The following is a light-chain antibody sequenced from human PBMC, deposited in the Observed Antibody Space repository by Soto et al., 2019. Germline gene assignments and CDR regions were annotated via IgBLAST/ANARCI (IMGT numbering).Light chain of an antibody. CDR3: QSFDSSLSAYYA. V-gene: IGLV1-40*01. J-gene: IGLJ1*01. CDR1: SSNIGAGYD. Sequence: QSVLTQPPSVSGAPGQRVTISCTGSSSNIGAGYDVHWYQQFPGTAPKLLIYNNNNRPSGVPDRFSGSKSGTSASLAITGLQAEDEADYYCQSFDSSLSAYYAFGTGTKVTVL. CDR2: NNN.